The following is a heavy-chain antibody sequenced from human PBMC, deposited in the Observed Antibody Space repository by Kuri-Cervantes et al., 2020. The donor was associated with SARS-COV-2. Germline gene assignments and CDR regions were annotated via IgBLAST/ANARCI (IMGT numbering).Heavy chain of an antibody. D-gene: IGHD2-21*01. CDR2: VKTNSGNT. CDR1: GYTFTSYY. V-gene: IGHV1-46*01. Sequence: ASVKVSCKASGYTFTSYYMHWVRQAPGQGLEWMGMVKTNSGNTLYAQFFQGRVTMTRDISTSTVYMELSSPTSEDTAIYYCYCAPKEGFDSWGQGTLVTVSS. CDR3: YCAPKEGFDS. J-gene: IGHJ4*02.